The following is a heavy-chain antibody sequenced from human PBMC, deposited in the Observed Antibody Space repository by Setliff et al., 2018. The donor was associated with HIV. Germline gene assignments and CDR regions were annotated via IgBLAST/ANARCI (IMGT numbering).Heavy chain of an antibody. J-gene: IGHJ4*02. V-gene: IGHV1-8*02. Sequence: EASVKVSCKASGYTFNHYDINWVRQAPGQGLEWMGWMIIKSGNTGYAQKFQGRVTMTRDTSIATAYMELSSLRSDDTAVYFCARGAGWSAPSDYWGQGTLVTVS. CDR2: MIIKSGNT. D-gene: IGHD3-3*01. CDR1: GYTFNHYD. CDR3: ARGAGWSAPSDY.